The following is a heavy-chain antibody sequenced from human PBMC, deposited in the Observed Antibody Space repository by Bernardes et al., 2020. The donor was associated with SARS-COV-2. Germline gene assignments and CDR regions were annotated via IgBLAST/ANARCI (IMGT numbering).Heavy chain of an antibody. J-gene: IGHJ2*01. Sequence: GGSLRPSCVVSGFSLSTNYMTWVRQAPGKGLEWVSVTYSGGNAGNTDSAKGRFTFPRADSKDTLFLQMNSLRAEDTAVYYCARDLLSWGADYGDYVRYWYFDVWGRGTLVTVSS. CDR2: TYSGGNA. CDR1: GFSLSTNY. D-gene: IGHD4-17*01. CDR3: ARDLLSWGADYGDYVRYWYFDV. V-gene: IGHV3-53*01.